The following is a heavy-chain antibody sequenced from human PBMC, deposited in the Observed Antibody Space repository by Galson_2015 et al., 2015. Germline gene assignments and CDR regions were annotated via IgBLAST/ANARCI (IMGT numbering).Heavy chain of an antibody. Sequence: VKVSCKASGYTFTTYAMHWVRQAPGQRLEWMGWMNAGNGNTKYSEKVQGRVTISRDTSASTAYMELSGLRSEDTAVYYCARGGYYSYYMDVWGTGTTVTVSS. V-gene: IGHV1-3*01. CDR1: GYTFTTYA. CDR2: MNAGNGNT. J-gene: IGHJ6*03. CDR3: ARGGYYSYYMDV.